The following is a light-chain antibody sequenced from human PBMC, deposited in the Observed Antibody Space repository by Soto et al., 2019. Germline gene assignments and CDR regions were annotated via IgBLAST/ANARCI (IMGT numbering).Light chain of an antibody. V-gene: IGLV2-14*01. CDR2: DVS. CDR1: SSDVGKYNY. J-gene: IGLJ3*02. CDR3: SSYTSSNTLV. Sequence: QSALTQPASMSGSPGQSITISCTGTSSDVGKYNYVSWYQHHPGKAPKLMIYDVSNRPSGVSNRFSGSKSGNTASLAISGLQAEDEADYYCSSYTSSNTLVFGGGTKVTVL.